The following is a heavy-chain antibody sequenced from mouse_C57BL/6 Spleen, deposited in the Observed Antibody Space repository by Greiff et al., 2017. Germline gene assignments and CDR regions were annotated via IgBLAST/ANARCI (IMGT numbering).Heavy chain of an antibody. V-gene: IGHV14-3*01. J-gene: IGHJ2*01. CDR3: AVYYGNSYYFDY. CDR2: IDPANGNT. CDR1: GFNIKNTY. D-gene: IGHD2-1*01. Sequence: EVQRVESVAELVRPGASVKLSCTASGFNIKNTYMHWVKQRPEQGLEWIGRIDPANGNTKYAPKFQGKATITADTSSNTAYLQLSSLTSEDTAIYYCAVYYGNSYYFDYWGQGTTLTVSS.